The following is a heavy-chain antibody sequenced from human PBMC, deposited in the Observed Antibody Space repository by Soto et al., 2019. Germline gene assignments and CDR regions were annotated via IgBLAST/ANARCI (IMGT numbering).Heavy chain of an antibody. Sequence: GGSLRLSCAASGFTFSSYAMNWVSQAPGKGLEWVSAITGTGGSTNYADSVKGRFTISRDNAKNSLYLQMNSLRAEDTAVYYCANDPGIAAAGNGAFDIWGQGTMVTVS. CDR2: ITGTGGST. CDR3: ANDPGIAAAGNGAFDI. J-gene: IGHJ3*02. D-gene: IGHD6-13*01. CDR1: GFTFSSYA. V-gene: IGHV3-23*01.